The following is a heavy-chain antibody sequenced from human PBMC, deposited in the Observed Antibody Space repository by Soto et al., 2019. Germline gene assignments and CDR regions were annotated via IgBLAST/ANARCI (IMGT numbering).Heavy chain of an antibody. J-gene: IGHJ4*02. CDR2: IYYSGST. D-gene: IGHD6-13*01. V-gene: IGHV4-39*01. CDR3: ARHNWPRSWREPQNFDY. Sequence: PSETLSLTCTVSGGSISSSSYYWGWIRQPPGKGLEWIGSIYYSGSTYYNPSLKSRVTISVDTSKNQFSLKLSSVTAADTAVYYCARHNWPRSWREPQNFDYWGQGALVTVSS. CDR1: GGSISSSSYY.